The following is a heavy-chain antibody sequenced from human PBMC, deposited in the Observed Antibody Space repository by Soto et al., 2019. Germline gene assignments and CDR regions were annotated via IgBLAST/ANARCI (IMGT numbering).Heavy chain of an antibody. V-gene: IGHV3-53*01. Sequence: GGSLRLSCAASGFPVSSNYMTWVGQAPGKGLEWVSAIYSGGSTYYADSVKGRFTISRDNSKNTLYLQMNSLRAEDTAVYYCAIARSTAAGLFDYWGLGTLVTVSS. J-gene: IGHJ4*02. CDR2: IYSGGST. CDR1: GFPVSSNY. CDR3: AIARSTAAGLFDY. D-gene: IGHD6-13*01.